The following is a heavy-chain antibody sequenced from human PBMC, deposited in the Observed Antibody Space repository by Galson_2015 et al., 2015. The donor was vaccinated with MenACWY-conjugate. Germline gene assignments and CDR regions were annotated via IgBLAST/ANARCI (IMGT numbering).Heavy chain of an antibody. D-gene: IGHD2-15*01. CDR1: GFTVSSNY. CDR2: IYSGGST. Sequence: SLRLSCAASGFTVSSNYMSWVRQAPGKGLEWVAVIYSGGSTYYADSVKGRFTISRDSSKNTLYVQMNSLTTDDTAVYYCARAIEYCSGGSCYPNAFDIWGQGTMVTVSS. CDR3: ARAIEYCSGGSCYPNAFDI. V-gene: IGHV3-66*02. J-gene: IGHJ3*02.